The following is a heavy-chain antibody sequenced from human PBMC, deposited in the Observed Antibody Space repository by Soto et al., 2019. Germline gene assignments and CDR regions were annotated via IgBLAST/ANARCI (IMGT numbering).Heavy chain of an antibody. CDR2: IYYSGGT. V-gene: IGHV4-31*03. CDR3: ARVVDYYDPYYYYGMDV. J-gene: IGHJ6*02. D-gene: IGHD3-22*01. CDR1: GGSISSGGYY. Sequence: SETLSLTCTVSGGSISSGGYYWSWIRQHPGKGLEWIGYIYYSGGTYYNPSLKSRVTISVDTSKNQFSLKLSSVTAADTAVYYCARVVDYYDPYYYYGMDVWGQGTTVTVSS.